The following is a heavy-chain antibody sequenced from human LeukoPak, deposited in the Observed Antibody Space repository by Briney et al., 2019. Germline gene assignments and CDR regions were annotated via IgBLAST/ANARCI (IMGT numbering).Heavy chain of an antibody. D-gene: IGHD4-23*01. CDR1: GGTFSSYA. J-gene: IGHJ6*02. CDR3: ARGNGGNSKSPHYYYYYGMDV. V-gene: IGHV1-69*04. Sequence: SVKVSCKASGGTFSSYAISWVRQAPGQGLEWMGRIIPILGIANYAQKFQGRVTITADKSTSTAYMELSSLRSEDTAVYYCARGNGGNSKSPHYYYYYGMDVWGQGTTVTVSS. CDR2: IIPILGIA.